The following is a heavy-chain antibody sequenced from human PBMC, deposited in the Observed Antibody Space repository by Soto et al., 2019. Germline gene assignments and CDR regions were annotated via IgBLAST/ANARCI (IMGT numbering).Heavy chain of an antibody. D-gene: IGHD4-4*01. J-gene: IGHJ6*02. V-gene: IGHV3-23*01. Sequence: PGGSLRLSCAACGFTFSSYAMSWVRQAPGKGLEWVSAISGSGGSTYYADSVKGRFTISRDNSKNTLYLQMNSLRAEDTAVYYCAKTTTALNYYYYGMDVWGQGTTVTVSS. CDR2: ISGSGGST. CDR1: GFTFSSYA. CDR3: AKTTTALNYYYYGMDV.